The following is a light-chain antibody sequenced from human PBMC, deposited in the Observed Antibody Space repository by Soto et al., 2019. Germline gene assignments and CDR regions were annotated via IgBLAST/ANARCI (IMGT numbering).Light chain of an antibody. CDR1: QSVSSD. J-gene: IGKJ4*01. Sequence: EIVMTQSPATLSVSPGERATLSCRDSQSVSSDLAWYQQKPGQAPRLLIYDASTRATGVPARFSGSGSGTEFTVTISSLQSEDFAVYYCQQYNNWPLTFGGGTKVEIK. V-gene: IGKV3-15*01. CDR2: DAS. CDR3: QQYNNWPLT.